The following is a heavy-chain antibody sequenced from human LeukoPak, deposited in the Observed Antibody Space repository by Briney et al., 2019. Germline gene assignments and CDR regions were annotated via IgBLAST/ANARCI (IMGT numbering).Heavy chain of an antibody. CDR2: IWYGGSNK. CDR3: AKDTSMTFDY. CDR1: GFTFSSYG. V-gene: IGHV3-30*02. J-gene: IGHJ4*02. Sequence: GGSLRLSCAASGFTFSSYGMHWVRQAPGKGLEWVAVIWYGGSNKYYADSVKGRFTISRDNSKNTLYLQMNSLRAEDTAVYYCAKDTSMTFDYWGQGTLVTVSS. D-gene: IGHD2/OR15-2a*01.